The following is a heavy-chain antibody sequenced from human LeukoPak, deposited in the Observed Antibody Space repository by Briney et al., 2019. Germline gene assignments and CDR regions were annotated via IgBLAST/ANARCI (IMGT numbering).Heavy chain of an antibody. CDR1: GGSISNYY. J-gene: IGHJ4*02. CDR3: ARAAAATVGLLDY. D-gene: IGHD6-13*01. Sequence: PSQTLSLTCTVSGGSISNYYWSWIRQPPGRGLEWIGYIYYGGSTNYNPSLKSRVTMSADTSKNQFSLKLSSVTAADTAVYYCARAAAATVGLLDYWGQGTLVTVSS. CDR2: IYYGGST. V-gene: IGHV4-59*01.